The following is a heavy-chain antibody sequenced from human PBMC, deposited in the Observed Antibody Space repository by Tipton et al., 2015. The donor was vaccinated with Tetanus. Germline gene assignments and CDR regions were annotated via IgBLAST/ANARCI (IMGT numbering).Heavy chain of an antibody. V-gene: IGHV3-66*01. CDR2: IYSGGGT. CDR1: GGSISSGGYY. CDR3: AKGGGQWLGRGMDV. Sequence: LSLTCSVSGGSISSGGYYWTWIRQHPGKGLEWVSVIYSGGGTDYGDPVKGRFTISRDNSKNTVYLQMNSLRVEDTGVYYCAKGGGQWLGRGMDVWGQGTTVTVSS. J-gene: IGHJ6*02. D-gene: IGHD6-19*01.